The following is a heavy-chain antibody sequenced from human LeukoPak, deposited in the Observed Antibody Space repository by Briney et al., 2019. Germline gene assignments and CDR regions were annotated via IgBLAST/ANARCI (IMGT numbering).Heavy chain of an antibody. CDR3: AKDPEIGSSGSYYFDY. CDR2: ISWNSGSI. D-gene: IGHD1-26*01. V-gene: IGHV3-9*01. Sequence: GGSLRLSCAASGFTFDDYAMHWVRHAPGKGLEWVSGISWNSGSIVYADSVKGRFTISRDNAKNSLYLQMNSLRAEDTALYYCAKDPEIGSSGSYYFDYWGQGTLVTVSS. J-gene: IGHJ4*02. CDR1: GFTFDDYA.